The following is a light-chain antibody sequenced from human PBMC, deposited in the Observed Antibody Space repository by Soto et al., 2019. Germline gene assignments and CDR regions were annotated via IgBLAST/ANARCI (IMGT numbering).Light chain of an antibody. CDR2: RNN. Sequence: QSVLTQPPSASGAPGQRVTISCSGSSSNIGSNYVYWYQQLPGTPPKLLIYRNNQRPSGVPDRFSGSKSGTSASLGISGLRSEDEADYYCGAWDGSLRAVVFGGGTKLTVL. V-gene: IGLV1-47*01. CDR1: SSNIGSNY. CDR3: GAWDGSLRAVV. J-gene: IGLJ2*01.